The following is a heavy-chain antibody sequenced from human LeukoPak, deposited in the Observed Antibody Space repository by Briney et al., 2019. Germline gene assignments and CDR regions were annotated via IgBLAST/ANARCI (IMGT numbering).Heavy chain of an antibody. CDR1: GYTLTELS. CDR3: ATDTCFDSAMDY. D-gene: IGHD3-22*01. V-gene: IGHV1-24*01. Sequence: SLKVSCKVSGYTLTELSMHWVRQAPGQGLEWMGGFDPEDGETIYAQKFQGRVTMTEDTSPATAYMKLSSLRSEDTALYYCATDTCFDSAMDYWGQGTLVTVSS. CDR2: FDPEDGET. J-gene: IGHJ4*02.